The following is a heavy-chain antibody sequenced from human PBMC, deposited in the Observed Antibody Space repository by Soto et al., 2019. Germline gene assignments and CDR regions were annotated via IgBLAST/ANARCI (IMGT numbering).Heavy chain of an antibody. V-gene: IGHV1-8*01. CDR1: GYTFSNYD. CDR2: MNPNSDHT. J-gene: IGHJ6*03. Sequence: QVHLVQSGAEVKKPGASVKVSCKASGYTFSNYDINWVRQATGQWLEWMGWMNPNSDHTGYAQKFQGLFTTTMNTSVSTAYMGLSSVRYADTAAYYCVRCRGFNDNSYYIDVWGKGTMVTGSS. CDR3: VRCRGFNDNSYYIDV. D-gene: IGHD1-1*01.